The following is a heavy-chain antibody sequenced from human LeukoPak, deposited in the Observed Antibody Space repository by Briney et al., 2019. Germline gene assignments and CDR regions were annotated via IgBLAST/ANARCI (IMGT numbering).Heavy chain of an antibody. CDR3: ATVAVSGLGHYYCGVDV. D-gene: IGHD6-19*01. Sequence: ASVKVSCKVSGYTLTELSMHWVRQAPGKGLEWMGGYVPEDDEIIYAKKFQGRVAMTEDTSTDTAYMELTSLRSEDTAVYYCATVAVSGLGHYYCGVDVWGQGTTVTVSS. CDR1: GYTLTELS. CDR2: YVPEDDEI. V-gene: IGHV1-24*01. J-gene: IGHJ6*02.